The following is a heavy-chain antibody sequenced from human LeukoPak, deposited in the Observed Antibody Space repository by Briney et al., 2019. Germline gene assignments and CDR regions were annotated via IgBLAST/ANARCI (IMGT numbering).Heavy chain of an antibody. CDR2: IYYTGST. Sequence: SETLSLTCTVSGGSLSSGSYYWSWIRQPPGRGLEWIGYIYYTGSTNYNPSLKSRVTMSVDTSKNQFSLNLSSVTAADTAVYYCARVRGWFDPWGQGTLVTVSS. CDR1: GGSLSSGSYY. D-gene: IGHD3-10*01. J-gene: IGHJ5*02. CDR3: ARVRGWFDP. V-gene: IGHV4-61*01.